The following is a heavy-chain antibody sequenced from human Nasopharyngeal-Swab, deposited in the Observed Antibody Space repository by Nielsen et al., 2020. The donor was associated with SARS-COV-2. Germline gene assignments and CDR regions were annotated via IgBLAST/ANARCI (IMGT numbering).Heavy chain of an antibody. CDR3: VSHEGGTTLDY. CDR2: ISYSGST. J-gene: IGHJ4*02. CDR1: GGSINPYY. V-gene: IGHV4-59*08. D-gene: IGHD1-7*01. Sequence: SETLSLTCTVSGGSINPYYWSWIRQPPGKGLEWIGHISYSGSTHYDPSFRSRVTMSVDTSKNQFSLKLTSVTAADTAVYYCVSHEGGTTLDYWGQGTLVTVSS.